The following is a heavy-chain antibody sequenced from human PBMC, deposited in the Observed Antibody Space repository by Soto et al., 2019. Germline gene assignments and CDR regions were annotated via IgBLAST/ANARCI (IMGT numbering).Heavy chain of an antibody. CDR3: ARSYDWLPSWFDP. CDR2: INAGNGNT. V-gene: IGHV1-3*01. J-gene: IGHJ5*02. Sequence: ASVKVSCKASGYTFTSYAMHWVRQAPGQRLEWMGWINAGNGNTKYSQKFQGRVTITRDTSASTAYMELSSLRSEDTAVYYCARSYDWLPSWFDPWGQGTLVTVSS. D-gene: IGHD3-3*01. CDR1: GYTFTSYA.